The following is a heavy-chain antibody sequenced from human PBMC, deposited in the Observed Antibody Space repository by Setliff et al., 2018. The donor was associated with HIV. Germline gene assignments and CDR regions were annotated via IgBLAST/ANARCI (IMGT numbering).Heavy chain of an antibody. CDR2: VGCWGTCT. CDR1: GFTVNSGA. J-gene: IGHJ6*02. V-gene: IGHV3-23*01. Sequence: GGSLRLSCAGSGFTVNSGAMNWVRQAPGKGLEWVSTVGCWGTCTYFADSVKGRFTISADTSKNTLYLQMTRLSAEDTAVYYWARDLDPYFAMAVWGQGTTVTVSS. CDR3: ARDLDPYFAMAV.